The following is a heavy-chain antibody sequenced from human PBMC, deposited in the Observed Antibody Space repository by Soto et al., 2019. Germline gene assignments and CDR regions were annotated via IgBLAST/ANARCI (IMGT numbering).Heavy chain of an antibody. J-gene: IGHJ4*02. Sequence: QVQLQQWGAGLLKPSETLSLTCAVYGGSFSGYDWTWIRQPPGTGLEWIGEINHSGSTNYNPSLKRRVTISVDTSKNQFSLKLTSVTAADTAVYYCARDKITGRFDYWGQGTLVTVSS. CDR1: GGSFSGYD. D-gene: IGHD2-8*02. CDR3: ARDKITGRFDY. V-gene: IGHV4-34*01. CDR2: INHSGST.